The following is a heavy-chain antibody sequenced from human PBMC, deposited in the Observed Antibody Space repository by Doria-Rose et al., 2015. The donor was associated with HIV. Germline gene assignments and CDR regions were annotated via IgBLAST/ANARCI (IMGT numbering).Heavy chain of an antibody. J-gene: IGHJ4*02. CDR1: GASVSSRGYY. V-gene: IGHV4-31*03. Sequence: LNDSGPGLVEPSETLSLTCRVSGASVSSRGYYWNWIRQVPGKGLESLGYTYYTGTSDYSPSLKSRLNMAVDTSKNQFSLKLSFVTVADTAVYYCARMGSYRELDYWGQEERVIGSS. CDR2: TYYTGTS. D-gene: IGHD3-3*01. CDR3: ARMGSYRELDY.